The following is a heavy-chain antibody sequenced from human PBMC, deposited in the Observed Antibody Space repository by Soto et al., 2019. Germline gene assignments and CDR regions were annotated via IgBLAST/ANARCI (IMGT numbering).Heavy chain of an antibody. Sequence: SETLSLTCSVSGGSISSGGYNWGWIRPHPGKGLEWIGYIYYSGSTYYNPSLKSRVTISVDTSKNQFSLKLSSMTAANTDVYYCERGSVGGFRVGINWFDPWGQGTQVTVSS. CDR2: IYYSGST. V-gene: IGHV4-31*03. CDR3: ERGSVGGFRVGINWFDP. J-gene: IGHJ5*02. D-gene: IGHD2-15*01. CDR1: GGSISSGGYN.